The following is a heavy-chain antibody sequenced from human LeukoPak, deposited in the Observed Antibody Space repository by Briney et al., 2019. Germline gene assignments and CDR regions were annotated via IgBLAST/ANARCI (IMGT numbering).Heavy chain of an antibody. CDR3: ARAPRRSITMIVMPRGYYFDY. J-gene: IGHJ4*02. D-gene: IGHD3-22*01. V-gene: IGHV4-34*01. CDR2: INHSGST. CDR1: GGSFSGYY. Sequence: PSETPSLTCAVYGGSFSGYYWSWIRQPPGKGLEWIGEINHSGSTNYNPSLKSRVTISVDTSKNQFSLKLSSVTAADTAVYYCARAPRRSITMIVMPRGYYFDYWGQGTLVTVSS.